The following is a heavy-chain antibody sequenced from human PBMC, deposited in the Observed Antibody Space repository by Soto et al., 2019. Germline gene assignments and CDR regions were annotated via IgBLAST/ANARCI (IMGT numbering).Heavy chain of an antibody. CDR2: TRNKANSYTT. D-gene: IGHD5-12*01. V-gene: IGHV3-72*01. Sequence: EVQLVESGGGLVQPGGSLRLSCAASGFTFSDHYMDWVRQAPGKGLEWVGRTRNKANSYTTEYAASVKGRFNISRDDSKNSLYLQMNSLKTEDTAVYYCDRAGYSGYVARYYYYYMDVWGKGTTVTVSS. CDR3: DRAGYSGYVARYYYYYMDV. CDR1: GFTFSDHY. J-gene: IGHJ6*03.